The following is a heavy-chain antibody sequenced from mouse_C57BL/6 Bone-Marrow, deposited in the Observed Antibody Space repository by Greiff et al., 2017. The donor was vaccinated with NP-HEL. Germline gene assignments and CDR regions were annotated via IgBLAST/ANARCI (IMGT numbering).Heavy chain of an antibody. D-gene: IGHD1-1*01. V-gene: IGHV1-64*01. CDR2: IHPNSGST. Sequence: QVQLQQPGAELVKPGASVKLSCKASGYTFTSYWMHWVKQRPGPGLEWIGMIHPNSGSTNYHEKFKSKATLTVDKSPSTAYMQLSSLTSEDSAVYYCARLRRCDYWGQGTTLTVSS. J-gene: IGHJ2*01. CDR1: GYTFTSYW. CDR3: ARLRRCDY.